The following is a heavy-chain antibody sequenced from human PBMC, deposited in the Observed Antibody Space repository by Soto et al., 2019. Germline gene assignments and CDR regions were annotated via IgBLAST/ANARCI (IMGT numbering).Heavy chain of an antibody. D-gene: IGHD3-3*01. CDR2: ISAYNGET. CDR1: GYNFHSYG. CDR3: ARDLEESGDVWTGVGRY. V-gene: IGHV1-18*01. J-gene: IGHJ4*02. Sequence: QVQLVQSGAEVKKPGASVKVSCTASGYNFHSYGITWVRQAPGQGLEWLGWISAYNGETHSGQMIQGRGPWTRDISTSTAYMELRSLRSDDTAVYYCARDLEESGDVWTGVGRYWGQGTRVTVSS.